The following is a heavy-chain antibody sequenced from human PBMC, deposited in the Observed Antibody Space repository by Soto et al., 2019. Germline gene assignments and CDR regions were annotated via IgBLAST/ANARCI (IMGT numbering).Heavy chain of an antibody. CDR2: IIPIFGTP. D-gene: IGHD2-15*01. J-gene: IGHJ6*02. CDR1: GGTLNNYA. V-gene: IGHV1-69*01. Sequence: QVLLVQSGAEVKKPGSSVKVSCKASGGTLNNYAISWVRQAPGQGLEWMGGIIPIFGTPNYALKFQGRVTINADESNNTVYMELSSLRAEDTALYFCARVRLGTGSCGGGGCHCDYYYGLDVWGQGTWVTVSS. CDR3: ARVRLGTGSCGGGGCHCDYYYGLDV.